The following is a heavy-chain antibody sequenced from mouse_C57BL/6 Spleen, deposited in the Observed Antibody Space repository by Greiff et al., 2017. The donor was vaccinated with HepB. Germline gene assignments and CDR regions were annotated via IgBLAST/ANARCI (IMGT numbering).Heavy chain of an antibody. D-gene: IGHD1-1*01. Sequence: QVQLQQPGAELVMPGASVKLSCKASGYTFPSYWMHWVKQRPGQGLEWIGEIDPSDSYTNYNQKFKGKSTLTVDKSSSTAYMQFSSLTSEDSAVYYCARWYYGSSYRYFDVWGTGTTVTVSS. CDR3: ARWYYGSSYRYFDV. CDR2: IDPSDSYT. V-gene: IGHV1-69*01. J-gene: IGHJ1*03. CDR1: GYTFPSYW.